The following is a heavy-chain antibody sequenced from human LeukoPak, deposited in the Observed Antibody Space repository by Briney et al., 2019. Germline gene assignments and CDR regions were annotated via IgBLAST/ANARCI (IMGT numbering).Heavy chain of an antibody. V-gene: IGHV3-74*01. CDR1: GFTFSNYW. CDR3: GSSQYYYYYMDD. J-gene: IGHJ6*03. CDR2: IDSDWSST. Sequence: GGSLRLSCAASGFTFSNYWMHWVRQAPGKGLVWVSRIDSDWSSTNYADSVKGRFTISRDNAKNTLYLQMNSLRAEDTAVYYCGSSQYYYYYMDDWGKGTTVTVSS. D-gene: IGHD2-15*01.